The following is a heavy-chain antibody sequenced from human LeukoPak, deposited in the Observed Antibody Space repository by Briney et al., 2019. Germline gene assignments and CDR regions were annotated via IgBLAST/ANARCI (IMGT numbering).Heavy chain of an antibody. CDR2: IYYSGST. J-gene: IGHJ4*02. Sequence: SETLSLTCTVSGGSISSSSYYWGWIRQPPGKWVEWIGSIYYSGSTYYNPSLKSRVTISVDTSKNQFSLKLSSVTAADTAVYYCARLGYCSGGSCSISVDYWGQGTLVTVSS. V-gene: IGHV4-39*01. D-gene: IGHD2-15*01. CDR1: GGSISSSSYY. CDR3: ARLGYCSGGSCSISVDY.